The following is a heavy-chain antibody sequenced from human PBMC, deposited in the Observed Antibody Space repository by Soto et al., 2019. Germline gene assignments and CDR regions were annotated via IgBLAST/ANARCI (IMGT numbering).Heavy chain of an antibody. Sequence: QVQLVQSGAEVKKPGASVKVSCKASGHTSTNYAVHWVRQAPGQRLEWMGRIDAGNGNTKYSQKFQGRVTITTDTSASRAYMELGSLRSEDTAVYYCAREGSTYGSTFDYWGQGTLVTVSS. CDR2: IDAGNGNT. J-gene: IGHJ4*02. D-gene: IGHD3-10*01. CDR1: GHTSTNYA. CDR3: AREGSTYGSTFDY. V-gene: IGHV1-3*01.